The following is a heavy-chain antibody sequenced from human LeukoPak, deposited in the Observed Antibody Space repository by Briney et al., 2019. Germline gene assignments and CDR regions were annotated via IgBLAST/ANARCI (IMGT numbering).Heavy chain of an antibody. CDR1: GFTFDDYA. CDR3: AKQLGYCSDGSCYFPY. CDR2: ISNNGGYT. V-gene: IGHV3-23*01. J-gene: IGHJ4*02. Sequence: GRPLRLSCAASGFTFDDYAMHWVRQAPGKGLEWVSAISNNGGYTYYADSVQGRFTISRDNSKSTLCLQMNSLRAEDTAVYYCAKQLGYCSDGSCYFPYWGQGTLVTVSS. D-gene: IGHD2-15*01.